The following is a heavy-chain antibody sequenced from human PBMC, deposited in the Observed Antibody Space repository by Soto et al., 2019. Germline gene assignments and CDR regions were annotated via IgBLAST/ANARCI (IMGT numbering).Heavy chain of an antibody. D-gene: IGHD2-15*01. CDR3: ARDLGGCSGGSCRYNWFDP. CDR1: EGTFGSFV. V-gene: IGHV1-69*06. J-gene: IGHJ5*02. Sequence: QVQLVQSGPEVKKPGSSGKVSCKAPEGTFGSFVISGVGQAPGQGPEWMGGFIPMYGTENYEQKFQDRVTIIADTSTSTAYMELSSLRSEDTAVYYCARDLGGCSGGSCRYNWFDPWGQGTLVTVSS. CDR2: FIPMYGTE.